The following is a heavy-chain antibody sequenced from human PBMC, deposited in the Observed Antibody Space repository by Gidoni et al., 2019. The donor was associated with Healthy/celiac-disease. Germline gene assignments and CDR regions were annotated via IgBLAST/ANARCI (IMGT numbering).Heavy chain of an antibody. CDR1: GGSISSSSYY. CDR2: IYYSGST. D-gene: IGHD5-12*01. CDR3: ARPVDIVATSPFDY. Sequence: QLQLQESGPGLVKPSETLSLTCPVPGGSISSSSYYWGWIRQPPGKGLEWIGSIYYSGSTYYNPSLKSRVTISVDTSKNQFSLKLSSVTAADTAVYYCARPVDIVATSPFDYWGQGTLDTVSS. J-gene: IGHJ4*02. V-gene: IGHV4-39*01.